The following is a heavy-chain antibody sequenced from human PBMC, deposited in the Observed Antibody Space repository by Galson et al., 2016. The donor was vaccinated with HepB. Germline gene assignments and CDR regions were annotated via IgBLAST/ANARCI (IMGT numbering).Heavy chain of an antibody. J-gene: IGHJ4*02. CDR3: TMISWSTSSGFGF. V-gene: IGHV3-74*03. Sequence: SLRLSCAASGFTFSNHWMHWVRQAPGKGLVWVSRINPGGSDTMYADSVKGRFTISRDNSRNTVYVQINSLRAEDTAIYYCTMISWSTSSGFGFWGQGTRVTVSS. CDR2: INPGGSDT. CDR1: GFTFSNHW. D-gene: IGHD3-22*01.